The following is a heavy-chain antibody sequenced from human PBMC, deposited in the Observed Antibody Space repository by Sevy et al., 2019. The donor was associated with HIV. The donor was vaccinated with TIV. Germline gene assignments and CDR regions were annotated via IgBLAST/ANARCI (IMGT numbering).Heavy chain of an antibody. CDR1: GFTFSSYW. Sequence: GGPLRLSCVASGFTFSSYWMTWVRQAPGRGLEWVANIRQDGSDKFYVDSVKGRFTISRDNAKNSLYLQMNSLRAEDTAVYYCARFEDYWGQGTLVTVSS. CDR2: IRQDGSDK. V-gene: IGHV3-7*01. CDR3: ARFEDY. J-gene: IGHJ4*02.